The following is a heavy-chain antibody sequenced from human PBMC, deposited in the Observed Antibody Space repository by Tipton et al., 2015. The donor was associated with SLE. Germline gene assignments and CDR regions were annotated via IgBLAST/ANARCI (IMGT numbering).Heavy chain of an antibody. V-gene: IGHV4-4*07. CDR2: IYTSGTT. CDR1: GGSISSFY. J-gene: IGHJ4*02. D-gene: IGHD2-15*01. CDR3: ARGDIYCGGGSCYDY. Sequence: LRLSCTVSGGSISSFYLNWIRQPAGKELEWIGRIYTSGTTNYNPSLKSRVTISVDTSKNQFSLKLRSVTAADTAVYYCARGDIYCGGGSCYDYWGQGTLVTVSP.